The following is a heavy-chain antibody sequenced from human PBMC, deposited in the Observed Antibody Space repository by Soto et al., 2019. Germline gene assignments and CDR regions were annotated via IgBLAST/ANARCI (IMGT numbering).Heavy chain of an antibody. CDR3: ARPETDVGFPYGMDV. Sequence: GASVKVSCKASGGTFSSYAISWVRQAPGQGLEWMGGIIPIFGTANYAQKFQGRVTITADESTSTAYMELSSLRSEDTAVYYCARPETDVGFPYGMDVWGQGTTVTVSS. V-gene: IGHV1-69*13. CDR1: GGTFSSYA. D-gene: IGHD2-21*01. J-gene: IGHJ6*02. CDR2: IIPIFGTA.